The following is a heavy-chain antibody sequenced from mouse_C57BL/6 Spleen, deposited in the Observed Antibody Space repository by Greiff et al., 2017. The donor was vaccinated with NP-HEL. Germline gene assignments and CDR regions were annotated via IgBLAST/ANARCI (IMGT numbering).Heavy chain of an antibody. CDR2: SYPGDGDT. D-gene: IGHD1-1*01. CDR1: GYAFSSSW. J-gene: IGHJ3*01. V-gene: IGHV1-82*01. CDR3: AREPSPSYYGSSPAWFAY. Sequence: QVQLKQSGPELVKPGASVKISCKASGYAFSSSWMNWVKQRPGKGLEWIGRSYPGDGDTNYNGKFKGKATLTADKSSSTAYMQRSSLTSEDSAVYFCAREPSPSYYGSSPAWFAYWGQGTLVTVSA.